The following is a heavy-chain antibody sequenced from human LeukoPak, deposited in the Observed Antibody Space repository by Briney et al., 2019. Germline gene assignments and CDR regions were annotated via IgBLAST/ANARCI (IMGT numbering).Heavy chain of an antibody. CDR3: ASRPADTTWYGVFDY. CDR2: IFNTGNT. V-gene: IGHV4-59*11. D-gene: IGHD3-10*01. Sequence: SETLSLTCSVSGGSINSHYWSCIRQPPGKRLEWIGYIFNTGNTNYNPSLASRVTMSVDTSRAQFFLRLSPVTAADTAIYYCASRPADTTWYGVFDYWSQGTLVTVSS. CDR1: GGSINSHY. J-gene: IGHJ4*02.